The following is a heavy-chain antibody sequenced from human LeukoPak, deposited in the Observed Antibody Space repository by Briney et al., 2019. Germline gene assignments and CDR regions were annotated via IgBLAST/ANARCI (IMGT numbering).Heavy chain of an antibody. V-gene: IGHV5-10-1*01. CDR1: GYSFTSYW. J-gene: IGHJ4*02. CDR3: AKSRRGFGEGLDY. CDR2: IDPSDSYT. D-gene: IGHD3-10*01. Sequence: GESLKISCKGSGYSFTSYWIGWVRQMPGKGLEWMGRIDPSDSYTNYSPSFQGHVTISADKSISTAYLQWSSPKASDTAMYYCAKSRRGFGEGLDYWGQGTLVTVSS.